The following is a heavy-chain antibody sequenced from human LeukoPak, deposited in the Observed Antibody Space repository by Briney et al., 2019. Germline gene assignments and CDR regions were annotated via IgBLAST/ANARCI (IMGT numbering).Heavy chain of an antibody. CDR1: GFTFSSYA. CDR3: VKDTSYSGYDYFDY. V-gene: IGHV3-64D*06. D-gene: IGHD5-12*01. CDR2: ISSNGGST. J-gene: IGHJ4*02. Sequence: PGGSLRLSCSASGFTFSSYAMHWVRQAPGKGLEYASAISSNGGSTYYADSVKGRFTISRDNSKNTLYLQMSSLRAEDTAVYYCVKDTSYSGYDYFDYWGQGTLVTVSS.